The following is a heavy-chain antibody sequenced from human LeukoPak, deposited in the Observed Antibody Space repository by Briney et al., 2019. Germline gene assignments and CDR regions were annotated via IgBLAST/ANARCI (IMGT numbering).Heavy chain of an antibody. Sequence: PSETLSLTCTVSGGSFSNHYWSGIRQPPGKVLEWIGYIYHTGSTNYNPSLKSRVTISVDTSKNQFSLKLSSVTAADTAVYYCARGNYVDWFDPWGQGTQVTVSS. CDR1: GGSFSNHY. CDR3: ARGNYVDWFDP. J-gene: IGHJ5*02. D-gene: IGHD1-7*01. V-gene: IGHV4-59*11. CDR2: IYHTGST.